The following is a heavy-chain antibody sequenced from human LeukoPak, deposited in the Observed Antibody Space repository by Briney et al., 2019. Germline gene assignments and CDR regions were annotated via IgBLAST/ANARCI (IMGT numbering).Heavy chain of an antibody. D-gene: IGHD2-15*01. CDR2: IIPIFGIA. CDR1: GGTFSSYA. V-gene: IGHV1-69*04. J-gene: IGHJ5*02. Sequence: SVKLSCKASGGTFSSYAISWVRQAPGQGLEWMGRIIPIFGIANYAQKFQGRVTITADKSTSTAYMELSSLRSEDTAVYYCAREDIVVVVAANWFDHWGQGTLVTVSS. CDR3: AREDIVVVVAANWFDH.